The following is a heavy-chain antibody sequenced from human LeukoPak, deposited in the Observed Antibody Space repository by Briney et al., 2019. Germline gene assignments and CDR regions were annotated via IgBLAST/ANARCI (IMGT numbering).Heavy chain of an antibody. J-gene: IGHJ4*02. CDR3: ARGRLGELSYLDY. CDR1: GGTFSSYA. D-gene: IGHD3-16*02. CDR2: TIPILGIA. V-gene: IGHV1-69*04. Sequence: ASVKVSCKASGGTFSSYAISWVRQAPGQGLEWMGRTIPILGIANYAQKFQGRVTITADKSTSTAYMELSSLRSEDTAVYYCARGRLGELSYLDYWGQGTLVTVSS.